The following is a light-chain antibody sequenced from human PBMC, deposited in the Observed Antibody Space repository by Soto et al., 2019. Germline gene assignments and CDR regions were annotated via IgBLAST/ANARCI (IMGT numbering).Light chain of an antibody. V-gene: IGKV1-12*01. CDR1: QGINDC. CDR3: QHGITFPLT. CDR2: DAS. Sequence: DIQMTQSPSSVSASVGDRVTISCRASQGINDCLAWYQQKPGKSPKLLIYDASYLQSGVPARFSGSGSGTDFTLTISSLQPEDFATYCCQHGITFPLTFGGGTKVEIK. J-gene: IGKJ4*01.